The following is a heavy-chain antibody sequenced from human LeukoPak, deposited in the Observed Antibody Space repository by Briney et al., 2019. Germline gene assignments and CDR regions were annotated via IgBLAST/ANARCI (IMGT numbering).Heavy chain of an antibody. V-gene: IGHV4-4*07. J-gene: IGHJ4*02. Sequence: PSETLSLTCTVSGGSISSYYWSWIRQPAGKGLEWIGRIYTSGSTNYNPSLKSRVTISVDKSKNQFSLKLSSVTAADTAVYYCARHYYHSSGSYSFDYWGQGTLVTVSS. CDR3: ARHYYHSSGSYSFDY. CDR2: IYTSGST. D-gene: IGHD3-22*01. CDR1: GGSISSYY.